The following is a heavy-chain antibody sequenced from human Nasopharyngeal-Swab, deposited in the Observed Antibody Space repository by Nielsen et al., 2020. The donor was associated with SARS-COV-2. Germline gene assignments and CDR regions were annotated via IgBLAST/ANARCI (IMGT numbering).Heavy chain of an antibody. V-gene: IGHV5-51*01. CDR1: GYSFTSYW. Sequence: GESLKISCKGSGYSFTSYWIGWVRQMPGKGLEWMGIIYPGDSDTRYSPSCQGQVTISADKSISTAYLQWSSLKASDTAMYYCARWYSSSTYYYYYYMDVWGKGTTVTVSS. CDR3: ARWYSSSTYYYYYYMDV. CDR2: IYPGDSDT. J-gene: IGHJ6*03. D-gene: IGHD6-6*01.